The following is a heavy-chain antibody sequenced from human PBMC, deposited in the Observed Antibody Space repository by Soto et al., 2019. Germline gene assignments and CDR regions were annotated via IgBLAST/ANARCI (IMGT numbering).Heavy chain of an antibody. J-gene: IGHJ4*01. V-gene: IGHV1-69*13. Sequence: SVKVSCKTSGGTFGSYAISWVRQAPGQGLEWVGGIIPIFSTPNYAQKFQGRVTITADESTSTAYMELSSLRSEDTAVYYCARASDGYSGYDPRLAGTFDYWG. D-gene: IGHD5-12*01. CDR2: IIPIFSTP. CDR3: ARASDGYSGYDPRLAGTFDY. CDR1: GGTFGSYA.